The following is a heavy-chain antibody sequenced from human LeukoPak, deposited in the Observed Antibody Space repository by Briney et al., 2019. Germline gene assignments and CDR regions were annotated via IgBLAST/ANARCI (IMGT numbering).Heavy chain of an antibody. J-gene: IGHJ4*02. CDR1: GFTFSTYA. D-gene: IGHD1-1*01. CDR2: ISKDETNK. CDR3: AITSMSVTGTLDY. V-gene: IGHV3-30-3*01. Sequence: GGSLRLSCAASGFTFSTYAMNWVRQAPCKGLEWVAVISKDETNKWYTDSVKGRFTTSRDNSKNTLYLQMNSLRAEDTAVYYCAITSMSVTGTLDYWGQGALVIVSS.